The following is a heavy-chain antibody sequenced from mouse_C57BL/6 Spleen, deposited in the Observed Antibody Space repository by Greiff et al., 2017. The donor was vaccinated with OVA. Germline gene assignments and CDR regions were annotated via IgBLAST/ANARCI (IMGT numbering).Heavy chain of an antibody. J-gene: IGHJ1*03. CDR2: IRNKANNHAT. CDR3: TRRGSNWYFDV. D-gene: IGHD5-1*01. Sequence: EVMLVESGGGLVQPGGSMKLSCAASGFTFSDAWMDWVRQSPEKGLEWVAEIRNKANNHATYYAVSVKGRFTISRDDSKSSVYLQMNSLRAEDTGIDYCTRRGSNWYFDVWGTGTTVTVSS. V-gene: IGHV6-6*01. CDR1: GFTFSDAW.